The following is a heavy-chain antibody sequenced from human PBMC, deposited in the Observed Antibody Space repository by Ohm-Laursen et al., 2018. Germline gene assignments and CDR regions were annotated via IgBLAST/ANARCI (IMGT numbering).Heavy chain of an antibody. CDR1: GFTFSSYA. D-gene: IGHD6-13*01. CDR3: AKDRGIAAAGLNWFDP. V-gene: IGHV3-23*01. J-gene: IGHJ5*02. Sequence: SLRLSCAAPGFTFSSYAMSWVRQAPGKGLEWVSAISGSGGSTYYADSVKGRFTISRDNSKNTLYLQMNSLRAEDTAVYYCAKDRGIAAAGLNWFDPWGQGTLVTVSS. CDR2: ISGSGGST.